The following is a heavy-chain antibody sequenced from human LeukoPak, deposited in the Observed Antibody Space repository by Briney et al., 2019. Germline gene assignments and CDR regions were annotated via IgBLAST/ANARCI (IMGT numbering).Heavy chain of an antibody. CDR1: GGSISSGGYY. J-gene: IGHJ4*02. V-gene: IGHV4-31*03. CDR3: ARAANWGLERDYFDY. CDR2: IYCSGST. Sequence: SQTLSLTCTVSGGSISSGGYYWNWIRQHPGKGLEWIGYIYCSGSTYYNPSLKSRLTISVDTSKNQFPLRLTSMTAADTAVYYCARAANWGLERDYFDYWGQGTLVTVSS. D-gene: IGHD7-27*01.